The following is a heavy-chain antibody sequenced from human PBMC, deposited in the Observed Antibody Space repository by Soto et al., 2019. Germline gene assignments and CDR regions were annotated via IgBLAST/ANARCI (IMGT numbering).Heavy chain of an antibody. CDR1: GFTFSNAW. V-gene: IGHV3-15*01. D-gene: IGHD3-22*01. CDR2: IKGEADGGTT. Sequence: HLVESGGGLVKPGGSLRLSCAASGFTFSNAWMSWVRQAPGKGLEWVGRIKGEADGGTTDYAAPVKGRITISRDHSKDTLYLQMNSLKTEDTAVYYCTTGLSNGYYNFDYLCQGTPVTVSS. J-gene: IGHJ4*02. CDR3: TTGLSNGYYNFDY.